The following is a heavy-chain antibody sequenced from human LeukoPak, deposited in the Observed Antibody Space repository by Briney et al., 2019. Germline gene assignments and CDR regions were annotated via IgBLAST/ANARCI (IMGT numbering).Heavy chain of an antibody. Sequence: GGSLRLSCAASGFTFSSYSMNWVRQAPGKGLEWVSYISSSSSTIYYADSVKGRFTISRDNAKNSLYLQMNSLRAGDTAVYYCARAPYSGSYYFRNPTSYFDYWGQGTLVTVSS. V-gene: IGHV3-48*01. CDR1: GFTFSSYS. CDR2: ISSSSSTI. J-gene: IGHJ4*02. D-gene: IGHD1-26*01. CDR3: ARAPYSGSYYFRNPTSYFDY.